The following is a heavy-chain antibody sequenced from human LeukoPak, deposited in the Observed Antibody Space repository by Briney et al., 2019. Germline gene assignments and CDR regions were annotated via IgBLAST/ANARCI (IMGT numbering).Heavy chain of an antibody. J-gene: IGHJ6*04. CDR3: AELGITMIRGV. D-gene: IGHD3-22*01. CDR2: ISSSGSTI. V-gene: IGHV3-48*03. CDR1: GFTFSSYE. Sequence: GGPLRLSCAASGFTFSSYEMNWVRQAPGKGLGWVSYISSSGSTIYYADSVKGRFTISRDNAKNSLYLQMNSLRAEDTAVYYCAELGITMIRGVWGKGTTVTTSS.